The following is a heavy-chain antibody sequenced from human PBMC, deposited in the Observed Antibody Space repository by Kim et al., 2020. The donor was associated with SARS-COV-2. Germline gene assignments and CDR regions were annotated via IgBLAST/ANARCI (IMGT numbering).Heavy chain of an antibody. Sequence: TKYGQNFQGRVTITRDTSISAAYMELNRLTSDDTAVYYCARGSLLWFGEYWGQGTPVTVSS. J-gene: IGHJ4*02. D-gene: IGHD3-10*01. V-gene: IGHV1-2*02. CDR2: T. CDR3: ARGSLLWFGEY.